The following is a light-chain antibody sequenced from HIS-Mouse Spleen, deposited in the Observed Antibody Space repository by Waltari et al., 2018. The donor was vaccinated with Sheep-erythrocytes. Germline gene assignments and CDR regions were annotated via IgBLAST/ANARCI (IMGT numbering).Light chain of an antibody. Sequence: QSVLTQPPSASGTPGQRVTISCSGSSSNIGSNTVNWYQQLPGTAPKLLIYSNKPRPSGVPDRFSGSKSGTSASLAISGLQSEDEADDYCAAWDDSLNGPVFGGGTKLTVL. J-gene: IGLJ3*02. CDR2: SNK. CDR3: AAWDDSLNGPV. CDR1: SSNIGSNT. V-gene: IGLV1-44*01.